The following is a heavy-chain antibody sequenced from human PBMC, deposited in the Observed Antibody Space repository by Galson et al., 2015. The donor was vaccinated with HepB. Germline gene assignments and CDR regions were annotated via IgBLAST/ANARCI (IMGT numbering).Heavy chain of an antibody. D-gene: IGHD1-26*01. CDR3: AKTRLLQTLDY. J-gene: IGHJ4*02. Sequence: SLRLSCAASGFTFSSYAMSWVRQAPGKGLEWVSVIGGSGGSTYYADSVKGRFTISRDNSKNTLYLQTNSLRAEDTAVYYCAKTRLLQTLDYWGQGTLVTVSS. CDR1: GFTFSSYA. CDR2: IGGSGGST. V-gene: IGHV3-23*01.